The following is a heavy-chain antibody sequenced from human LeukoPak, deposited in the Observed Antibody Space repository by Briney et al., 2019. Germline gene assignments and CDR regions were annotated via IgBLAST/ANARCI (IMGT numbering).Heavy chain of an antibody. CDR1: GFTFSSYA. CDR3: TTEARANLGYCSGGSCQFDY. V-gene: IGHV3-23*01. J-gene: IGHJ4*02. CDR2: ISGSGGST. Sequence: GGSLRLSCAASGFTFSSYAMSWVRQAPGKGLEWVSAISGSGGSTYYADSVKGRFTISRDNSKNTLYLQMNSLGAEDTAVYYCTTEARANLGYCSGGSCQFDYWGQGTLVTVSS. D-gene: IGHD2-15*01.